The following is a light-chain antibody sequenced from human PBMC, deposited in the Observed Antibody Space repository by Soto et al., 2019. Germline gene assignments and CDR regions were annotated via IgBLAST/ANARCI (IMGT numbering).Light chain of an antibody. CDR3: QQSYSTLGGT. Sequence: DIQMTQSPSSLSASVGDRVTITCRASQSISSYLNWYQQKPGKAPNLLIYAASSLRSGVPSRFSGSGSGTDFTLTISSLQPEDFATYYCQQSYSTLGGTFGQGTKVDI. CDR2: AAS. CDR1: QSISSY. V-gene: IGKV1-39*01. J-gene: IGKJ1*01.